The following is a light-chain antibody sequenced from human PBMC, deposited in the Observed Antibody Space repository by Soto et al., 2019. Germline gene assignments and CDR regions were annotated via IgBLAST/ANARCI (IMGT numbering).Light chain of an antibody. J-gene: IGLJ1*01. CDR2: DVN. CDR3: CSYAGINTFYV. V-gene: IGLV2-23*02. Sequence: QSVLTQPDSVSGSPGQSITISCTAASSDVGNNNLVSWYQHHPGKAPQLIIHDVNKRPSGVSTRFSGSKSGNTASLTIAGLQAEDEADYYCCSYAGINTFYVFGSGTKVTVL. CDR1: SSDVGNNNL.